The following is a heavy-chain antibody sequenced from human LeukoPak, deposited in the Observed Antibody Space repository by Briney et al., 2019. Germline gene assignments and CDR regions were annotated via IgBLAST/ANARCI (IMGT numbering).Heavy chain of an antibody. J-gene: IGHJ4*02. Sequence: ASVKVSCKASGYTFTGYYMHWVRQAPGQGLEWMGWINPNSGGTNYAQKFQARVTITRNTSISTAYMELSSLRSEDTAVYYCAIGAVGFDYWGQGTLVTVSS. D-gene: IGHD6-19*01. CDR1: GYTFTGYY. CDR2: INPNSGGT. V-gene: IGHV1-2*02. CDR3: AIGAVGFDY.